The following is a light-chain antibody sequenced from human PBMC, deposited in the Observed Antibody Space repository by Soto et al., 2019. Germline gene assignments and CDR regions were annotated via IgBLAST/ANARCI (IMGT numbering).Light chain of an antibody. CDR2: DNY. V-gene: IGLV1-51*01. Sequence: QSVLTQPPSVSAAPGQKVTISCSGSSSNIGNNYVSWYQQLPGTAPKLLIYDNYKRPSGIPDRFSGSKSGTSATLGITGLQTGDEADYYCGTWDSSLGAVVFGGGTKLTV. J-gene: IGLJ2*01. CDR3: GTWDSSLGAVV. CDR1: SSNIGNNY.